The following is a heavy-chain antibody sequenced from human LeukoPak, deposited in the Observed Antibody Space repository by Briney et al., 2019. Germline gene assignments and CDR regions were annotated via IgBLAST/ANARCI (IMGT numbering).Heavy chain of an antibody. CDR3: ARHLTAGTYYYYYYMDV. Sequence: PSETLSLTCTVSGGSISSYYWSWIRQPPGKGLEWIGYIYTSGSTNYNPSLKSRVTISVDTSKNQFSLKLSSVTAADTAVYYCARHLTAGTYYYYYYMDVWGKGTTVTVSS. J-gene: IGHJ6*03. V-gene: IGHV4-4*09. D-gene: IGHD6-13*01. CDR1: GGSISSYY. CDR2: IYTSGST.